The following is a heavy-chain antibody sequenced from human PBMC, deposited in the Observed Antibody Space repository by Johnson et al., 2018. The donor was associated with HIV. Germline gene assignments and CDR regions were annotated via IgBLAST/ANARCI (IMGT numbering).Heavy chain of an antibody. Sequence: VQLVESGGGLVQPGGSQRLSCAASGFTVSTKYMTWVRQAPGKGLECVSVIYQGGFVHYADSVKGRFTISRDNSKNTLYLQMNNLRVEDTAVYYCARGPGGGEDALDIWGQGTIVTVSS. J-gene: IGHJ3*02. CDR2: IYQGGFV. CDR1: GFTVSTKY. V-gene: IGHV3-66*01. CDR3: ARGPGGGEDALDI. D-gene: IGHD3-16*01.